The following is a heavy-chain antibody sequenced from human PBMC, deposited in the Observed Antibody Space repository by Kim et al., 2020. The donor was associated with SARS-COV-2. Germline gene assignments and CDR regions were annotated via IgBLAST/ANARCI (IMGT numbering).Heavy chain of an antibody. D-gene: IGHD3-16*02. Sequence: ASVKVSCKASGYTFTSYAMHWVRQAPGQRLEWMGWINAGNGNTKYSQKFQGRVTITRHTSASTAYMELSSLRSEHTAVYYCARSVWGSYRPLDMDYWGQGTLVTVSS. J-gene: IGHJ4*02. CDR2: INAGNGNT. CDR3: ARSVWGSYRPLDMDY. CDR1: GYTFTSYA. V-gene: IGHV1-3*01.